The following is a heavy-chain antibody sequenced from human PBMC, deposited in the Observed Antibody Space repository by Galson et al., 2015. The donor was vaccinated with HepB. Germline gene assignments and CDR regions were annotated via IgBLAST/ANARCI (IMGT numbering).Heavy chain of an antibody. D-gene: IGHD2/OR15-2a*01. CDR3: VKGSEYYDSTSYYTFDH. V-gene: IGHV3-9*01. CDR2: ITWNSASL. CDR1: GFTFDDYA. Sequence: SLRLSCAASGFTFDDYAMHWVRQRPGKGLEWVAGITWNSASLTYADSLRGRFTISRDNAKNSLYLRMNSLRTEDTALYFCVKGSEYYDSTSYYTFDHWGQGAMVTVSS. J-gene: IGHJ4*02.